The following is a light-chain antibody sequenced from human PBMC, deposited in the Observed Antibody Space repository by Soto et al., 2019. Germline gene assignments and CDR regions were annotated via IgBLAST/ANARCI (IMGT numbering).Light chain of an antibody. Sequence: IQLTQSPSSLSASIGDRVTITCRASQGISNYLAWYQQKPGKAPKLLIYGAVTLQSGVPSRFSGSGSGTDFTLTISSLQPDDLATYYCQQLNSYLWTFGQGTKVEIK. J-gene: IGKJ1*01. CDR1: QGISNY. V-gene: IGKV1-9*01. CDR2: GAV. CDR3: QQLNSYLWT.